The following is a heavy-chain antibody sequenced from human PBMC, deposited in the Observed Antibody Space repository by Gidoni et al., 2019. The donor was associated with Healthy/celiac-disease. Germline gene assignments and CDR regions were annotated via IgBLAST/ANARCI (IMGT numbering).Heavy chain of an antibody. CDR3: ARIRGYSNPHIGGYYYYYGMDV. CDR1: GFSLSTSGMC. Sequence: QVTLRESGPALVKPTQTLTLTCTFSGFSLSTSGMCVSWIRQPPGKALEWLARIDWDDDKYYSTSLKTRLTISKDTSKNQVVLTMTNMDPVDTATYYCARIRGYSNPHIGGYYYYYGMDVWGQGTTVTVSS. J-gene: IGHJ6*02. CDR2: IDWDDDK. D-gene: IGHD4-4*01. V-gene: IGHV2-70*15.